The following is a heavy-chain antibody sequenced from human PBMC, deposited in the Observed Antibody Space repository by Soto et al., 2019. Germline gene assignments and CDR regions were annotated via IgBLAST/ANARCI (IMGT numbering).Heavy chain of an antibody. CDR1: GYTFTSND. Sequence: GASVKVSCKASGYTFTSNDINWVRQATGQGLEWMGWMNPNSGNTGYAQKFQGRVTMTRNTSISTAYMELSSLRSEDTAVYYCARVQYSYGSWYYYYMDVWGKGTTVTVSS. CDR2: MNPNSGNT. V-gene: IGHV1-8*01. CDR3: ARVQYSYGSWYYYYMDV. J-gene: IGHJ6*03. D-gene: IGHD5-18*01.